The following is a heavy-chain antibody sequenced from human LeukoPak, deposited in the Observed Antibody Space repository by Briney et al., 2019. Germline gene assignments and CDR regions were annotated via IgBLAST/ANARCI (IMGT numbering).Heavy chain of an antibody. J-gene: IGHJ4*02. V-gene: IGHV3-30-3*01. CDR3: ARETGFGELIEPFDY. CDR2: ISYDGSNK. D-gene: IGHD3-10*01. Sequence: GGSLRLSCAASGFTFSSYAMHWVRQAPGKGLEWVAVISYDGSNKYYADSVKGRFTISRDNSKNTLYLQMNSLRAEDTAVYYCARETGFGELIEPFDYWGQGTLVTVSS. CDR1: GFTFSSYA.